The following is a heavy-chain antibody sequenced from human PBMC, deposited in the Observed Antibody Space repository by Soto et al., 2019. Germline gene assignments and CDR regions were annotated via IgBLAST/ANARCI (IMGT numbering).Heavy chain of an antibody. CDR2: IDPSDSYT. CDR3: ATYYYDSSGSNSFDY. V-gene: IGHV5-10-1*01. CDR1: GYSFTSYW. Sequence: PGESLKISCKGSGYSFTSYWISWVRQMPGKGLEWMGRIDPSDSYTNYSPSFQGHVTISADKSISTAYLQWSSLKASDTAMYYCATYYYDSSGSNSFDYWGQGTLVTVS. J-gene: IGHJ4*02. D-gene: IGHD3-22*01.